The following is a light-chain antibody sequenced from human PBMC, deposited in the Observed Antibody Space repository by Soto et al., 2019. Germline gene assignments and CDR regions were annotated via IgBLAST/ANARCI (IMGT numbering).Light chain of an antibody. J-gene: IGKJ3*01. CDR3: QKYNSAPFT. V-gene: IGKV1-27*01. CDR2: ATS. CDR1: QGISNY. Sequence: DIQMTQSPSSLSASVGDRVTITCRASQGISNYLAWYQQKPGKVPKVLIYATSTLLSGVPSRFSGSGFGTDFTLTISSLQPEDVSTYYCQKYNSAPFTFGPGTKVDIK.